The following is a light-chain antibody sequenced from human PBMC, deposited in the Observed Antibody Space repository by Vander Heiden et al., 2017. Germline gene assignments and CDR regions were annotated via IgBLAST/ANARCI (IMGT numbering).Light chain of an antibody. CDR3: MQALQTLLT. V-gene: IGKV2-28*01. J-gene: IGKJ4*01. CDR1: QSLLHSNGYNY. CDR2: LGS. Sequence: DIVMTQSPLSLPVTRGEPAPISCRSSQSLLHSNGYNYLDWYLQKPGQSPQLLIYLGSNRASGVPDRFSGSGSGTDFTLKISRVEAEDVGVYYCMQALQTLLTFGGGTKVEIK.